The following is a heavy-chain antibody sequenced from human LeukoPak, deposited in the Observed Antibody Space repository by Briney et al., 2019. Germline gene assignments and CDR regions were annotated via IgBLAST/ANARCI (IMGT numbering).Heavy chain of an antibody. CDR1: GFTFSSYG. CDR2: IWYDGSNK. Sequence: GGSLRLPCAASGFTFSSYGMHWVRQAPGKGLEWVAVIWYDGSNKYYADSVKGRFTISRDNSKNTLYLQMNSLRAEDTAVYYCAASYDFWSGSTSFDYWGQGTLVTVSS. CDR3: AASYDFWSGSTSFDY. V-gene: IGHV3-33*01. D-gene: IGHD3-3*01. J-gene: IGHJ4*02.